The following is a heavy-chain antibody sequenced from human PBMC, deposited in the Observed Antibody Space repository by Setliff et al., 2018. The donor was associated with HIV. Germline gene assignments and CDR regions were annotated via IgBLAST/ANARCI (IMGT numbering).Heavy chain of an antibody. D-gene: IGHD2-2*01. Sequence: ASVKVSCTASGYTFSEYAIHWVRQAPGQRLEWMGRIDTDNGYRRYSPKLQCRVTITRDTSANTAYMELRGLRSEDTAVYYCARWCAAAGCYPAIYHFDSWGQGTLVTVSS. J-gene: IGHJ4*02. CDR2: IDTDNGYR. CDR1: GYTFSEYA. CDR3: ARWCAAAGCYPAIYHFDS. V-gene: IGHV1-3*04.